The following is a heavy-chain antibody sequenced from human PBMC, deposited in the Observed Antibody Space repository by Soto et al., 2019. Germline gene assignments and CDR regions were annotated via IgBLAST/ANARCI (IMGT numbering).Heavy chain of an antibody. CDR2: IYYSGSP. D-gene: IGHD5-12*01. CDR1: GGSISSYY. CDR3: ARNRDGYNPYCFDY. Sequence: KTSETLSLTXTVSGGSISSYYWTWIRQPPGKGLEWIGYIYYSGSPNYNPSLKSRVTISVDTSKNQFSLKLSSVTAADTAVYYCARNRDGYNPYCFDYWGQGTLVTVSS. V-gene: IGHV4-59*01. J-gene: IGHJ4*02.